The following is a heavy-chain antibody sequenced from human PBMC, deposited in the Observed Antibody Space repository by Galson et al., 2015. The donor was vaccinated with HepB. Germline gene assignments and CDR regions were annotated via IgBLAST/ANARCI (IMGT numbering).Heavy chain of an antibody. D-gene: IGHD2-2*01. J-gene: IGHJ5*02. CDR1: GFIFSRYW. CDR3: ARDLGSGGYCSSTSCPNWFDP. CDR2: IKQDGSEK. Sequence: SLRLSCAASGFIFSRYWMSWVRQAPGKGQEWVASIKQDGSEKYYVHAVTGRFTISRDNAKNSLYLQMNSLRAEDTAVYYCARDLGSGGYCSSTSCPNWFDPWGQGTLVTVSS. V-gene: IGHV3-7*01.